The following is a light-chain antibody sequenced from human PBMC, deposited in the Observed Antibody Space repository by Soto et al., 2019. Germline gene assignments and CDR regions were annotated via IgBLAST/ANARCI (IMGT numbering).Light chain of an antibody. Sequence: QSVLTQPPSASGSPGQSVTISCTGASSDVGGYDFVSWYQQHPGKAPKLLIYEVTKRPSGVPDRFSGSKSGNTASLTVSGLQPEDDADYFCSPYAGSNNYVFGTGTKVTAL. CDR1: SSDVGGYDF. V-gene: IGLV2-8*01. J-gene: IGLJ1*01. CDR3: SPYAGSNNYV. CDR2: EVT.